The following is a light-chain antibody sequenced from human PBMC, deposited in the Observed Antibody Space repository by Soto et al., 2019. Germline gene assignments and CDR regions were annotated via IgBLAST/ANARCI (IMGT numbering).Light chain of an antibody. CDR3: LQHKSYPRT. V-gene: IGKV3-15*01. CDR1: QSVSSN. CDR2: DAS. J-gene: IGKJ1*01. Sequence: EIVMTQSPATLSLSPGERATLSCRASQSVSSNLAWYQQKPGQAPRLLIYDASTRATGITARISGSGSGTEFTLTISSLQPEDFATYYCLQHKSYPRTFGQGTKVDIK.